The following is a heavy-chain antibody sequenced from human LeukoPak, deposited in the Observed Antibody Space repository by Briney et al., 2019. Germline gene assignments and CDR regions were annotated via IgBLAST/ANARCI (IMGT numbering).Heavy chain of an antibody. CDR3: ARSPYYDFWSGYLEYYFDY. D-gene: IGHD3-3*01. CDR1: GGTFSSYA. V-gene: IGHV1-69*05. CDR2: IIPIFCTA. J-gene: IGHJ4*02. Sequence: SVKVSCKASGGTFSSYAISWVRQAPGQGLEWMGGIIPIFCTANYGQKFQGRVTITTDESTSTAYMELSSLRSEDTAVYYCARSPYYDFWSGYLEYYFDYWGQGTLVTVSS.